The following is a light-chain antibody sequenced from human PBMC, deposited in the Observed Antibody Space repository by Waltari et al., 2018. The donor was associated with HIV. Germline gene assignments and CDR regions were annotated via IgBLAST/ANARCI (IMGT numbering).Light chain of an antibody. CDR1: QRIKTS. CDR2: DAS. J-gene: IGKJ1*01. CDR3: QQYGRSPRT. V-gene: IGKV3-20*01. Sequence: VLTQSPGTLPLSPGERVGLSCGASQRIKTSLAWYQQKPGQAPRLLIYDASSRATGTPDRFSGSGSGTDFTLSISRLEPEDFAVYYCQQYGRSPRTFGQGTKVEIK.